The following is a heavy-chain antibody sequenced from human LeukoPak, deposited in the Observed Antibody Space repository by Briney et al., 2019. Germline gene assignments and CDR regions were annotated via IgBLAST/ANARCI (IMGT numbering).Heavy chain of an antibody. D-gene: IGHD6-13*01. J-gene: IGHJ4*02. V-gene: IGHV3-23*01. CDR1: GFSFHTHA. CDR2: ISGSGGST. CDR3: VKERYSSSWDLGYFDY. Sequence: GGSLRLSCTASGFSFHTHAMSWVRQAPGKGLEWVSAISGSGGSTYYADSVKGRFTISRDNSKNTLYLQMNSLRAEDTAVYYCVKERYSSSWDLGYFDYWGQGTLVTVSS.